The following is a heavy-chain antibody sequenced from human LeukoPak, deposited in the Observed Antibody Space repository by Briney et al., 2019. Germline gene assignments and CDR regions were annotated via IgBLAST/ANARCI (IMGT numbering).Heavy chain of an antibody. Sequence: GGSLRLSCAASGFTFSNAWMNWVRSAPGKGLEWVGRIYSKTDGETRDYAAPVEGRFTISRDDSKDTVHLQMNSLRTEDTAVYYCTAEPYCTRTTCYEGVGPSSYYMHLWGKGTTVTVSS. CDR1: GFTFSNAW. CDR2: IYSKTDGETR. V-gene: IGHV3-15*01. CDR3: TAEPYCTRTTCYEGVGPSSYYMHL. J-gene: IGHJ6*03. D-gene: IGHD2-2*01.